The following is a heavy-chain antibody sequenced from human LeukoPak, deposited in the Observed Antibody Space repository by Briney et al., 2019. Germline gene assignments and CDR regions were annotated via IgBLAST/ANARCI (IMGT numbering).Heavy chain of an antibody. V-gene: IGHV3-7*01. D-gene: IGHD4-17*01. Sequence: DPGGSLRLSCAASGFTFGSYWMSWVRQAPGKGLEWVANIKQDGSEKYYVDSVKGRFTISRDNAKNSLYLQMNSLRAEDTAVYYCARAGGDYGEDGFADYWGQGTLVTVSS. J-gene: IGHJ4*02. CDR1: GFTFGSYW. CDR3: ARAGGDYGEDGFADY. CDR2: IKQDGSEK.